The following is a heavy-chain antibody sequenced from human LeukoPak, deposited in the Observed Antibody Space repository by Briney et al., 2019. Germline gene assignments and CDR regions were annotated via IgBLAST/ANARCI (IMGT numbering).Heavy chain of an antibody. Sequence: GGSLRLSCTASGVTFSYYWMHWVRQAPGRGLVWVSRINDDGSSRVYADSVKGRFTISRDNAKNSLYLQMNSLRAEDTAVYYCAREEDIVAFFDYWGQGTLVTVSS. J-gene: IGHJ4*02. CDR2: INDDGSSR. D-gene: IGHD5-12*01. CDR1: GVTFSYYW. CDR3: AREEDIVAFFDY. V-gene: IGHV3-74*01.